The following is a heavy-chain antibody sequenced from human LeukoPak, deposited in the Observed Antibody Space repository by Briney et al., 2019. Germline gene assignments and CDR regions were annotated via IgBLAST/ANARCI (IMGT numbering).Heavy chain of an antibody. CDR1: GASINYNY. CDR2: IYHRDNT. V-gene: IGHV4-59*08. D-gene: IGHD1-26*01. CDR3: ARSFSGSYYFEY. Sequence: PSETLSLTCTVSGASINYNYWSWVRQPPGKGLEWIGYIYHRDNTNYNPSLESRVTISLDTSRSQFPLKLRSVTAADTAMYYCARSFSGSYYFEYWGQGTLVTVSS. J-gene: IGHJ4*02.